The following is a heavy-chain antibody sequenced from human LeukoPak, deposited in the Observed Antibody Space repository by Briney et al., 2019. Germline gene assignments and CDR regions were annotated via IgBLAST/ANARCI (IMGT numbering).Heavy chain of an antibody. V-gene: IGHV1-3*03. Sequence: GASVKVSCKASGYAFTSYAMHWLRQAPGQRLEGMGWINAVIGNTKYSQEFQDRVTITRGTSASTAYMELSSLRYEDMAVYYCARVDPSWAFDLWGQGTMVTVPS. CDR2: INAVIGNT. CDR3: ARVDPSWAFDL. CDR1: GYAFTSYA. J-gene: IGHJ3*01.